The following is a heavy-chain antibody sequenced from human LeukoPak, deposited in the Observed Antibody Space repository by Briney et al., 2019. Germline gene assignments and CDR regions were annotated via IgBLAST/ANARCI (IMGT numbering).Heavy chain of an antibody. J-gene: IGHJ4*02. V-gene: IGHV4-34*01. Sequence: PSETLSLTCAVYGGSFSGYYWSWIRQPPGRGLEWIGEINHSGNTNYNPSLKRRVTISVDTSKNHLSLKLRSVTAADTAVYYCARRAVTTGENYFDYWGQGTLVTVSS. CDR2: INHSGNT. CDR1: GGSFSGYY. CDR3: ARRAVTTGENYFDY. D-gene: IGHD4-17*01.